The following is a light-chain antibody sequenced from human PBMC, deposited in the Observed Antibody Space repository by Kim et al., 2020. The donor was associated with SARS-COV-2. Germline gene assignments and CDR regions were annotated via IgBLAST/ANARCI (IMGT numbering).Light chain of an antibody. V-gene: IGKV1-39*01. CDR2: DAS. J-gene: IGKJ2*01. Sequence: GDRVTITCRASQYVSSSLNWYRQKPGKAPRLLIYDASSLQTGVPPRLSGSGSGTYFTLTISSLQPDDFATYFCQQSHDFPYTFGQGNKLEI. CDR3: QQSHDFPYT. CDR1: QYVSSS.